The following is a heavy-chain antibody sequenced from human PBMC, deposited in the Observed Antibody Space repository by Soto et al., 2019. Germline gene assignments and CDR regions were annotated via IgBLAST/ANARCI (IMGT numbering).Heavy chain of an antibody. D-gene: IGHD2-21*02. CDR2: INPNSGGT. V-gene: IGHV1-2*04. CDR3: ARERIVVVTAYYGMDV. CDR1: GYTFTGYY. Sequence: ASVKVSCKASGYTFTGYYMHWVRQAPGQGLEWMGWINPNSGGTNYAQKFQGWVTMTRDTSISTAYMELSRLRSDDTAVYYCARERIVVVTAYYGMDVWGQGTLVTVSS. J-gene: IGHJ6*02.